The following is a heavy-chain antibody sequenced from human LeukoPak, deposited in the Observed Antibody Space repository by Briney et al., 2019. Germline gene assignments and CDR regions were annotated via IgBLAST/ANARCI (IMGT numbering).Heavy chain of an antibody. CDR1: GFTFSSYS. V-gene: IGHV3-48*01. J-gene: IGHJ5*02. CDR3: ARENYDYVWGSYRANWFDP. CDR2: ISSSSSTI. D-gene: IGHD3-16*02. Sequence: GGSLRLSCAAPGFTFSSYSMNWVRQAPGKGLEWVSYISSSSSTIYYADSVKGRFTISRDNAKNSLYLQMNSLRAEDTAVYYCARENYDYVWGSYRANWFDPWGQGTLVTVSS.